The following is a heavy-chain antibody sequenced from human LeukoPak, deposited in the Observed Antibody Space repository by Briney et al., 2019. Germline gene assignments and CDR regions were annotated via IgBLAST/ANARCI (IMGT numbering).Heavy chain of an antibody. CDR2: INHSGST. D-gene: IGHD3-10*01. J-gene: IGHJ3*02. V-gene: IGHV4-34*01. CDR3: ARGLIRVPLGDAFDI. CDR1: GGSFSGYY. Sequence: HPSETLSLTCAVYGGSFSGYYWSWIRQPPGKGLEWIGEINHSGSTNYNPSLKSRVTISVDTSKNQFSLKLSSVTAADTAVYYCARGLIRVPLGDAFDIWGQGTMVTVSS.